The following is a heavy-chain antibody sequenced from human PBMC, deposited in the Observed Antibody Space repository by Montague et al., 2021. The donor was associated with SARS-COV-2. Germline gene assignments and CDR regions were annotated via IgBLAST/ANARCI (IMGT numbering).Heavy chain of an antibody. CDR2: INYSGST. CDR3: ARDKVAGRGYYLEY. J-gene: IGHJ4*02. D-gene: IGHD6-19*01. CDR1: GGSISSYY. Sequence: SETLSLTCTVSGGSISSYYWSWIRQPPGKGLEWIGYINYSGSTNYNPSLKSRVSMSVDTSKNQFSLHLSSVTAADTAVYYCARDKVAGRGYYLEYWGQGTLVTVSS. V-gene: IGHV4-59*01.